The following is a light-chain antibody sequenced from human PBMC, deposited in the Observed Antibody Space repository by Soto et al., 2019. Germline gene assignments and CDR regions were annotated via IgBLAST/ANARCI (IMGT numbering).Light chain of an antibody. CDR3: QQYGSSPPWT. J-gene: IGKJ1*01. Sequence: EIVLTQSPGTLSLSPGERATLSCRASQSVSSSYLAWYQQKPGQAPRLLIYGASSRATGIPDRFSGSGSGTDFTLTISRLEPEEFAVYYCQQYGSSPPWTFGQGTKVEIE. CDR2: GAS. V-gene: IGKV3-20*01. CDR1: QSVSSSY.